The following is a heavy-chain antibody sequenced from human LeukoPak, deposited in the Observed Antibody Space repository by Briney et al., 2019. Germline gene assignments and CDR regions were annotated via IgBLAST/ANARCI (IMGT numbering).Heavy chain of an antibody. CDR3: ARDQSRDGYNPDAFDI. Sequence: QPGGSLRLSCAASGFTFSSYAMHWVRQAPGKGLEYVSAISSNGGSTYYANSVKGRFTISRDNSKNTLYLQMGSLRAEDMAVYYCARDQSRDGYNPDAFDIWGQGTMVTVSS. J-gene: IGHJ3*02. CDR2: ISSNGGST. CDR1: GFTFSSYA. D-gene: IGHD5-24*01. V-gene: IGHV3-64*01.